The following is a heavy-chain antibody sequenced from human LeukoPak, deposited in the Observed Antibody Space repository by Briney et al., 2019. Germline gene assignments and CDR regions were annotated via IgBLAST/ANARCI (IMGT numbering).Heavy chain of an antibody. CDR3: ARAGIYSSSSYYYYYYMDV. CDR2: IKQDGSEK. V-gene: IGHV3-7*01. CDR1: GCTFSSYW. J-gene: IGHJ6*03. D-gene: IGHD6-13*01. Sequence: PGGSLRLSCAASGCTFSSYWMSWVRQARGKGLGWVANIKQDGSEKYYVNSVKGRFTISRHNAKNSLYLQMNSLRAEDTAVYYCARAGIYSSSSYYYYYYMDVWGKGTTVTVSS.